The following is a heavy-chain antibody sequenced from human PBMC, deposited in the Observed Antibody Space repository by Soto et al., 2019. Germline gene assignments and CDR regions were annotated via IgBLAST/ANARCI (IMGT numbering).Heavy chain of an antibody. D-gene: IGHD5-12*01. CDR3: ARENVDIVATGSPRDYFDY. V-gene: IGHV1-46*01. CDR2: INPSGGST. J-gene: IGHJ4*02. CDR1: GYTFTSYY. Sequence: QVQLVQSGAEVKKPGASVKVSCKASGYTFTSYYMHWVRQAPGQGLEWMGIINPSGGSTSYAQKFQGRVTMTRDTSTSTVYMELSSLRSEDTAVYYCARENVDIVATGSPRDYFDYWGQGTLVTVSS.